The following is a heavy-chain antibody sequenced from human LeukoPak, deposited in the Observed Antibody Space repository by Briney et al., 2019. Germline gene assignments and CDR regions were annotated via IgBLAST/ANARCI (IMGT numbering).Heavy chain of an antibody. D-gene: IGHD4-11*01. CDR3: ARHGPNDYSNYLMVGRPKYYYYYTDV. V-gene: IGHV4-38-2*01. J-gene: IGHJ6*03. CDR2: IYHSGST. Sequence: PSETLSLTCAVSGYSISSGYYWGWIRQPPGKGLEWTGSIYHSGSTYYNPSLKSRVTISVDTSKNQFSLKLSSVTAADTAVYYCARHGPNDYSNYLMVGRPKYYYYYTDVWGKGTTVTVSS. CDR1: GYSISSGYY.